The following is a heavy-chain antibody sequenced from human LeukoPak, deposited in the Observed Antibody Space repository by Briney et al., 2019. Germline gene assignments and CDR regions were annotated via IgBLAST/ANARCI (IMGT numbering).Heavy chain of an antibody. D-gene: IGHD6-13*01. Sequence: GGSLRLSCAASGFTFDDYGMSWVRHAPGKGLEWVSGINWNGGSTGYADSVKGRFTISRDNAKNSLYLQMNSLRAEDTALYYCARERSDSSSWLEIYYYYCYMDVWGKGTTVTVSS. CDR2: INWNGGST. J-gene: IGHJ6*03. V-gene: IGHV3-20*04. CDR3: ARERSDSSSWLEIYYYYCYMDV. CDR1: GFTFDDYG.